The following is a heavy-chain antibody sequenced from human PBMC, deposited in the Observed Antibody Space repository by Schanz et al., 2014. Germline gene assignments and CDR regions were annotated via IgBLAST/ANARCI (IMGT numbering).Heavy chain of an antibody. CDR2: IEFSGGTT. CDR1: GFNFKAYA. V-gene: IGHV3-23*01. Sequence: EAQLLESGGGLVQPGGSLRLSCAASGFNFKAYAMSWVRQAPGKGLEWVSGIEFSGGTTYYADSVKGRFTISRDNSKNTLYLQMNSLRADDTAVYYCARDLLVSHYDFWSGNDYWGQGTLVTVSS. CDR3: ARDLLVSHYDFWSGNDY. J-gene: IGHJ4*02. D-gene: IGHD3-3*01.